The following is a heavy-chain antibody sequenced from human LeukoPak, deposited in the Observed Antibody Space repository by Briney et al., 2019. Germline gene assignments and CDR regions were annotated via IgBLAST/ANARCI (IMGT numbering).Heavy chain of an antibody. D-gene: IGHD3-22*01. CDR2: IIPIFGTA. V-gene: IGHV1-69*13. Sequence: GASVKVSCKASGGTFSSYAISWVRQAPGQGLEWMGGIIPIFGTANYAQKFQGRVTITADESTSTAYMELSSLRSEDTAVYYCARVRPYYYDSSGYLRAFDIWGQGTMVTVSS. J-gene: IGHJ3*02. CDR1: GGTFSSYA. CDR3: ARVRPYYYDSSGYLRAFDI.